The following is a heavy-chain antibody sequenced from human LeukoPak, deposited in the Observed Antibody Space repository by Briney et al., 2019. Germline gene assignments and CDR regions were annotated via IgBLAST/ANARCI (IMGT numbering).Heavy chain of an antibody. CDR2: IYYSGST. Sequence: SETLSLTCTVSGGSISSSSYYWGWIRQPPGKGLEWIGSIYYSGSTYYNPSLKSRVTISVDTSKNQFSLKLSSVTAADTAVYYCARTRYFDWLYLDCWGQGTLVTVSS. V-gene: IGHV4-39*01. D-gene: IGHD3-9*01. CDR3: ARTRYFDWLYLDC. J-gene: IGHJ4*02. CDR1: GGSISSSSYY.